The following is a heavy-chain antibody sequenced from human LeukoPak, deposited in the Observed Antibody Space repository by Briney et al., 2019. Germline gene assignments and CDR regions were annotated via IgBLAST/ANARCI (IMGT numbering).Heavy chain of an antibody. CDR2: IWYDGSNK. J-gene: IGHJ4*02. V-gene: IGHV3-30*02. D-gene: IGHD1-26*01. CDR3: AREWELRATFDY. Sequence: PGGSLRLSCAASGFTFRSHGMHWVRQAPGKGLEWVAFIWYDGSNKYYTDSVKGRFTISRDNSKNTLYLQMNSLRAEDTAVYYCAREWELRATFDYWGQGTLVTVSS. CDR1: GFTFRSHG.